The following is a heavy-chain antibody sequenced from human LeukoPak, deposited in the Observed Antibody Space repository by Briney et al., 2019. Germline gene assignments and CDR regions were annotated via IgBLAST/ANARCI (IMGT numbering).Heavy chain of an antibody. CDR1: GNTFSRYA. CDR3: AIGERELKS. Sequence: GASVKVSCKAAGNTFSRYAINWMRQATGQGLAGRGWMNPNSGNTGYVQKFQGRVTMTRTTSIRTVYMELSSLRSEDTAVYYCAIGERELKSWGQGTLVTVSS. J-gene: IGHJ5*02. V-gene: IGHV1-8*01. CDR2: MNPNSGNT. D-gene: IGHD1-26*01.